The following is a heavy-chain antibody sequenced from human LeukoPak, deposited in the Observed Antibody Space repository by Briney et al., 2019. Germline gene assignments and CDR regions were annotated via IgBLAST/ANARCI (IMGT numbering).Heavy chain of an antibody. D-gene: IGHD3-16*01. V-gene: IGHV3-66*01. Sequence: QAGGSLRLSCAASGFTVSSNYMSWVRQAPGKGLEWVSVIYSGGSTYYADSVKGRFIISRDNSKNTLYLQMNSLRAGDTAVYYCASLRRGCLSFDYWGQGTLVTVSS. CDR3: ASLRRGCLSFDY. CDR2: IYSGGST. J-gene: IGHJ4*02. CDR1: GFTVSSNY.